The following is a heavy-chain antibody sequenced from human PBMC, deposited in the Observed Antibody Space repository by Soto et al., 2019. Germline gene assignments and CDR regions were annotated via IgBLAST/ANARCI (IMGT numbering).Heavy chain of an antibody. Sequence: QLQLQESGPGLVKPSETLSLTCTVSGGSISSSSYYWGWIRQPPGKGLEWIGSIYYSGSTYYNPSLKSRVTISVDTSKNQFSLKLSSVTAADTAVYYCARHSSGWSDFDYWGQGTLVTVSS. CDR2: IYYSGST. CDR3: ARHSSGWSDFDY. CDR1: GGSISSSSYY. J-gene: IGHJ4*02. V-gene: IGHV4-39*01. D-gene: IGHD6-19*01.